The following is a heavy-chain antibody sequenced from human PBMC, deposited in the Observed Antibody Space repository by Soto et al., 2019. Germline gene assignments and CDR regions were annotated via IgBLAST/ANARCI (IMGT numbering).Heavy chain of an antibody. Sequence: EVQLVESGGGVVKPGGSLRLSCAASGFTFSSYSMNWVRQAPGKGLEWVSSISSSSSYLYYADSVKGRFTISRDNAKNSLYLQMNSLRAEDTAVYYCARDTSVYYDSSGYWAYWGQGTLVTVSS. D-gene: IGHD3-22*01. CDR3: ARDTSVYYDSSGYWAY. CDR1: GFTFSSYS. CDR2: ISSSSSYL. V-gene: IGHV3-21*01. J-gene: IGHJ4*02.